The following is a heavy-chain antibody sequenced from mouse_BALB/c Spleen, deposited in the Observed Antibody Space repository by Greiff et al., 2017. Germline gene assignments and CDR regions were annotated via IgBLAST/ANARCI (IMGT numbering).Heavy chain of an antibody. CDR1: GFTFSSYA. Sequence: EVKLMESGGGLVKPGGSLKLSCAASGFTFSSYAMSWVRQTPEKRLEWVASISSGGSTYYPDSVKGRFTISRDNARNILYLQMSSLRSEDTAMYYCAREAYSAMDYWGQGTSVTVSS. CDR3: AREAYSAMDY. J-gene: IGHJ4*01. D-gene: IGHD2-10*01. V-gene: IGHV5-6-5*01. CDR2: ISSGGST.